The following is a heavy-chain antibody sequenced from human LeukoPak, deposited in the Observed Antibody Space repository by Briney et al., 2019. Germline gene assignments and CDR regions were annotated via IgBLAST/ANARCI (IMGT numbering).Heavy chain of an antibody. Sequence: GGSLRLSCAASGFTFSSYAMSWVRQAPGKGLEWVSAISGSGGSTYYADSVKGRFTISRDNSENTLYLQMNSLRAEDTAVYYCAKDRDGYYGSGSYYKCYYYGMDVWGQGTTVTVSS. CDR1: GFTFSSYA. V-gene: IGHV3-23*01. J-gene: IGHJ6*02. D-gene: IGHD3-10*01. CDR2: ISGSGGST. CDR3: AKDRDGYYGSGSYYKCYYYGMDV.